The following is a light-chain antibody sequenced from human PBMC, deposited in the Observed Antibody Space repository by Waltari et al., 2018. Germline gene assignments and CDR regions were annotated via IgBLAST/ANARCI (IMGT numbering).Light chain of an antibody. Sequence: QSALTQPASVSGTPGQSITISCTGTNSDVGNYNLVSWYHHHPGEAPTLMICEVIKRPSGGSNRCSGSKSGNAASLTSSGLQAEDEADYYCCSYAGSGTYVFGTGTKVTVL. CDR2: EVI. CDR3: CSYAGSGTYV. V-gene: IGLV2-23*02. J-gene: IGLJ1*01. CDR1: NSDVGNYNL.